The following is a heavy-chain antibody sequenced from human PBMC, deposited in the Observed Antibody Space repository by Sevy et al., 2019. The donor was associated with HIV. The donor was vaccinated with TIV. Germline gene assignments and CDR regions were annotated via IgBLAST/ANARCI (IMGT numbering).Heavy chain of an antibody. CDR2: ISHSGDNT. J-gene: IGHJ4*02. Sequence: GGSLRLSCTSSGLSFNNYALTWVRQAPGKGLEWVSTISHSGDNTNYADSVKGRLIISRDNSENTLYLQMNSLRAEDTALYYCAGRKVGDFWSGSVRGPWAGGPLFDYWGQGTLVTVSS. CDR1: GLSFNNYA. CDR3: AGRKVGDFWSGSVRGPWAGGPLFDY. V-gene: IGHV3-23*01. D-gene: IGHD3-3*01.